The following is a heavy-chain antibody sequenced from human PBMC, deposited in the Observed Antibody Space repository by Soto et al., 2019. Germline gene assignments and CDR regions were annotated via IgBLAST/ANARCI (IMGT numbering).Heavy chain of an antibody. CDR2: ISLYSDGT. J-gene: IGHJ5*02. V-gene: IGHV1-18*01. CDR3: ARVVPGAEAWFGP. CDR1: GGTFNNYA. D-gene: IGHD2-2*01. Sequence: GASVKVSCKASGGTFNNYAISWVRQAPGQPLEWLGWISLYSDGTNYAQKFQGRVSMTTDTSTTTAYMELRSLRSDDTAVYYCARVVPGAEAWFGPWGQGTLVTVSS.